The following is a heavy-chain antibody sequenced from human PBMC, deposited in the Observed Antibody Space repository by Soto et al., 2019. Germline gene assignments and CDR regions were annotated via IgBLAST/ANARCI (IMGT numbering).Heavy chain of an antibody. CDR3: AHLVVAGLTYYFGY. J-gene: IGHJ4*02. Sequence: TSETLSLTCTVSGGSISSYYWSWIRQPPGKGLEWIGYIYYSGSTNYNPSLKSSLTITKDTSKNQVVLAMTNMDPVDTATYYCAHLVVAGLTYYFGYWGQGTLVTVSS. CDR2: IYYSGST. CDR1: GGSISSYY. V-gene: IGHV4-59*01. D-gene: IGHD2-15*01.